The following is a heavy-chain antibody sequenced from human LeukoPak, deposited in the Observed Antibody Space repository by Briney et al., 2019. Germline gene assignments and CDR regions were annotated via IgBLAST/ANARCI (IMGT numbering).Heavy chain of an antibody. V-gene: IGHV3-21*01. CDR3: ARLGDSYGHYPYWFDP. CDR2: ISSSSSYI. D-gene: IGHD5-18*01. Sequence: PGGSLRLSCAASGFTFSSYSMNWVRQAPGKGLEWVSSISSSSSYIYYADSVKGRFTISRDNAKNSLYLQMNSLRAEDTAVYYCARLGDSYGHYPYWFDPWGQGTLVTVSS. CDR1: GFTFSSYS. J-gene: IGHJ5*02.